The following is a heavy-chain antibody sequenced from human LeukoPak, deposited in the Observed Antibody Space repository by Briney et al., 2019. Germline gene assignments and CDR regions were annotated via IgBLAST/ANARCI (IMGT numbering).Heavy chain of an antibody. Sequence: PSGTLSLTCAVSGGSISSSNWWSWVRQPPGKGLEWIGEIYHSGSTNYNPSLKSRVTISVDKSKNQFSLKLSSVTAADTAVYYCSRGTIRGIAVTGYWGQGTLVTVSS. D-gene: IGHD6-19*01. J-gene: IGHJ4*02. V-gene: IGHV4-4*02. CDR3: SRGTIRGIAVTGY. CDR2: IYHSGST. CDR1: GGSISSSNW.